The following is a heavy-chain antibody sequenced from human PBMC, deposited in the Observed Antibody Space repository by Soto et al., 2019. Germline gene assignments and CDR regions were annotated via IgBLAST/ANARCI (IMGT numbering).Heavy chain of an antibody. Sequence: SETLSLTCAVYGGSFSGYYWSWIRQPPGKGLEWIGEINHSGSTNYNPSLKSRVTISVDTSKNQFSLKLSSVTAADTAVYYCARGPRLRYFDWSPYYYGMDVWGQGTAVTVSS. CDR2: INHSGST. D-gene: IGHD3-9*01. V-gene: IGHV4-34*01. CDR1: GGSFSGYY. CDR3: ARGPRLRYFDWSPYYYGMDV. J-gene: IGHJ6*02.